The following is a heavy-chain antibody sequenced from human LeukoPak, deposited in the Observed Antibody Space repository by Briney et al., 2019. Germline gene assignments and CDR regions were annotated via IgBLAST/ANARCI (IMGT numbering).Heavy chain of an antibody. V-gene: IGHV3-64*01. J-gene: IGHJ4*02. CDR1: GFTFSSYA. CDR2: ISSNGGST. CDR3: ARGSGYSGYGLDY. D-gene: IGHD5-12*01. Sequence: PGGSLRLSCAASGFTFSSYAMHWVRQAPEKGLEYVSAISSNGGSTYYANSVKGRFTISRDNSENTLYLQMGSLRAEDMAVYYCARGSGYSGYGLDYWGQGTLVTVSS.